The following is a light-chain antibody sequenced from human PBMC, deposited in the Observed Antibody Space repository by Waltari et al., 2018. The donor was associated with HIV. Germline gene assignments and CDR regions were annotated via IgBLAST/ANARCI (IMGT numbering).Light chain of an antibody. CDR3: QQYYTSSSIT. Sequence: DIVMTQSPDSLAVSLGERATITCKSSQSVFYSSNNKNYLSWYQQKPGQPPKLLIYWASTRESGVPDRFSGSGSGTDFTLTISSLQAEDVAVYYCQQYYTSSSITFGQGTRLEIK. CDR2: WAS. CDR1: QSVFYSSNNKNY. V-gene: IGKV4-1*01. J-gene: IGKJ5*01.